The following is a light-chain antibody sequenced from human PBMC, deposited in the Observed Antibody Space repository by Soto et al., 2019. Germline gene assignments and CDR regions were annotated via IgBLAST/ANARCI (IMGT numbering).Light chain of an antibody. Sequence: EILLTQSPATLSLSPGERATLSCRASQSVYSYLAWYQQKPGQPPRLLIYDASNRATGIPARFSGSGSGTDFTLTISSLEPEDFAVYYCQQRNTWPPLTFGQGTRLEIK. CDR3: QQRNTWPPLT. CDR1: QSVYSY. CDR2: DAS. V-gene: IGKV3-11*01. J-gene: IGKJ5*01.